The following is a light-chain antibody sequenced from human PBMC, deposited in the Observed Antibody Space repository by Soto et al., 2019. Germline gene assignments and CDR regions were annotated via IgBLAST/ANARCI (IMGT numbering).Light chain of an antibody. Sequence: DIRMTQASSTLAASVGDEVTITCRVSQTISSWLAWYQQKPGKAPKVLIYTASSLQSGAPSRFSGSGSGTDFTLSIGRLQPEDFATYYCQQTYSSPPGAFGQGTKVDIK. J-gene: IGKJ1*01. V-gene: IGKV1-39*01. CDR3: QQTYSSPPGA. CDR2: TAS. CDR1: QTISSW.